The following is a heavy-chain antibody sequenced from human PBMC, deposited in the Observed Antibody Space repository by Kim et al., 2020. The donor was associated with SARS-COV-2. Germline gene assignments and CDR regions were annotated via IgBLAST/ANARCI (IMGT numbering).Heavy chain of an antibody. D-gene: IGHD3-16*02. Sequence: ASVKVSCKASGYTFTNYAISWVRQAPGQGLEWTGWINTDTGNPTYAQAFTGRFVFSVDTSVSTTYLQISSLKADDTALYYCARVIWGSYRYTDSWGQGTLVTVSS. J-gene: IGHJ4*02. CDR2: INTDTGNP. CDR1: GYTFTNYA. CDR3: ARVIWGSYRYTDS. V-gene: IGHV7-4-1*02.